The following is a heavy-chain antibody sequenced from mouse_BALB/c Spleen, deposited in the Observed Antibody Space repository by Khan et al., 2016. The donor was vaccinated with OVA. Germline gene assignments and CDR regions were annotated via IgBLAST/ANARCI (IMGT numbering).Heavy chain of an antibody. Sequence: QIQLVQSGPELKKPGETVKISCKASGHTLTNYGMNWVKQAPGKGLKWMGWINTYTGEPTYADDFNGRFAFSLETSASAAYLQINNLKNEDTATYCCARPPYFSYAMDNGGQGTSVTVSS. CDR1: GHTLTNYG. V-gene: IGHV9-3-1*01. J-gene: IGHJ4*01. CDR2: INTYTGEP. CDR3: ARPPYFSYAMDN. D-gene: IGHD2-10*01.